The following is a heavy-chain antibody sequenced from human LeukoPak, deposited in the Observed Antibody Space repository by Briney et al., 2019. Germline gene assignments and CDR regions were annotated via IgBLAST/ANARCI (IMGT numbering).Heavy chain of an antibody. J-gene: IGHJ3*02. V-gene: IGHV3-7*01. CDR3: ATYCSSTSCYDGDAFDI. CDR2: IKQDGSEN. CDR1: GFTFSSYW. D-gene: IGHD2-2*01. Sequence: GGSLRLSCAASGFTFSSYWMTWVRQAPGKGLEWVANIKQDGSENYYVDSVKGRFTISRDNAKNSLYLQMNSLRAEDTAVYYCATYCSSTSCYDGDAFDIWGQGTMVTVSS.